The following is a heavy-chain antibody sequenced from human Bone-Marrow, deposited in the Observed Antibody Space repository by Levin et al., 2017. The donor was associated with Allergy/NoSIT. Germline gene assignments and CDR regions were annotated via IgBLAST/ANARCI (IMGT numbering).Heavy chain of an antibody. Sequence: SQTLSLTCAISGDSVSSDSAAWDWLRQSPSRGLEWLGRTYYRSKWYHDYAVSVKSRITINPDTSKNQFSLLLNSVTPEDTAVYFCARTYYISGIPDHRFDRWGEGTLVTVSS. J-gene: IGHJ5*02. CDR2: TYYRSKWYH. D-gene: IGHD3-10*01. CDR1: GDSVSSDSAA. CDR3: ARTYYISGIPDHRFDR. V-gene: IGHV6-1*01.